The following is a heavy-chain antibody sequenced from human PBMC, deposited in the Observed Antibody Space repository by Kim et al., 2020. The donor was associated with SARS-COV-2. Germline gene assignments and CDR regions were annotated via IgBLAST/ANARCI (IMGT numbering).Heavy chain of an antibody. CDR3: AKVGQQLVHWGRFDC. V-gene: IGHV3-30-3*01. J-gene: IGHJ4*01. D-gene: IGHD6-13*01. CDR1: RFTFSDYA. Sequence: GGSLRLSCAASRFTFSDYAIHWVRQAPGKGLEWVAVISFDGSNKYYADSLKGRFTISRDNSKSTVYLQMNSLRTEDTAVYDCAKVGQQLVHWGRFDCCGHGTLVTVSS. CDR2: ISFDGSNK.